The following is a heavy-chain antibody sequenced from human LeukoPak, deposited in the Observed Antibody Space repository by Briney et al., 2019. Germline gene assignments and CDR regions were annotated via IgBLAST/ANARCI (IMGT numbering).Heavy chain of an antibody. J-gene: IGHJ4*02. CDR2: ISGSGGST. D-gene: IGHD5-18*01. Sequence: PPGGSLRLSCAASGFTFSSYAMSWVRQAPGKGLEWVSAISGSGGSTYYADSVKGRFTISRDNSKNTLYLQMNSLRAEDTAVYYCAKVRGIQLWSFFDYWGQGTLVTVSS. CDR3: AKVRGIQLWSFFDY. CDR1: GFTFSSYA. V-gene: IGHV3-23*01.